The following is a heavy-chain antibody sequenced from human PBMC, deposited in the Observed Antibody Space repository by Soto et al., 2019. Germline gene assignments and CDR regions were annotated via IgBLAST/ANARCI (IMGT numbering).Heavy chain of an antibody. CDR2: IYYSGST. CDR3: ARVWGGAFDI. CDR1: GGSISSGGYY. V-gene: IGHV4-31*03. J-gene: IGHJ3*02. Sequence: SETLSLTCTVSGGSISSGGYYWTWIRQHPGKGLEWIGYIYYSGSTYYNPSLKSRVTISVDTSKNQFSLKLSSVTAADTAVYYCARVWGGAFDIWGQGTMVTVSS. D-gene: IGHD3-10*01.